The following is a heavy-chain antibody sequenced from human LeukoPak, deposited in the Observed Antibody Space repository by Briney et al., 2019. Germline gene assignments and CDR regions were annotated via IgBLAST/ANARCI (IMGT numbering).Heavy chain of an antibody. V-gene: IGHV1-46*01. CDR1: GYSFTSYY. CDR2: INPSGGST. Sequence: ASVKVSCKASGYSFTSYYLYWVRQAPGQGLEWMGIINPSGGSTNYAQKFQGRVTMTTDTSTSTAYMELRSLRSDDTAVYYCARDSTVVTGYYYYYMDVWGKGTTVTVSS. CDR3: ARDSTVVTGYYYYYMDV. J-gene: IGHJ6*03. D-gene: IGHD4-23*01.